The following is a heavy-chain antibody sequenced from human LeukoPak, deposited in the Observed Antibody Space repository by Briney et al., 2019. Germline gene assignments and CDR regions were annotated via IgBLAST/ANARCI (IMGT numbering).Heavy chain of an antibody. V-gene: IGHV3-23*01. J-gene: IGHJ4*02. CDR3: AKARGATYGTYYFDY. CDR1: GFTLSNAW. CDR2: SGSGGDT. Sequence: GGSLRLSCAASGFTLSNAWMSWVRQAPGKGLEWVSISGSGGDTYYADSVKGRFTISRDNSKNTLYLQMNSLRAEDTAVYYCAKARGATYGTYYFDYWGQGTLVTVSS. D-gene: IGHD4/OR15-4a*01.